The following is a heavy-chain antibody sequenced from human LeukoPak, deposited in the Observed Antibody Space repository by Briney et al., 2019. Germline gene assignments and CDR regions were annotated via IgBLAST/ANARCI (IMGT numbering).Heavy chain of an antibody. J-gene: IGHJ5*02. Sequence: QTLSLTCTVSGGSISSGDYYWRWIRQPPGKGLEWIGYIYYSGSTYYNPSLKSRVTISVDTSKNQFSLKLSSVTAADTAVYYCASRTVTTFRFDPWGQGTLVTVSS. D-gene: IGHD4-17*01. CDR2: IYYSGST. CDR3: ASRTVTTFRFDP. V-gene: IGHV4-30-4*01. CDR1: GGSISSGDYY.